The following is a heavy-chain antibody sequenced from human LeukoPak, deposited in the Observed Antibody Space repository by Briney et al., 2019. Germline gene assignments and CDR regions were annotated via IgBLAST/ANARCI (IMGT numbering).Heavy chain of an antibody. CDR3: ARLVRGQWLVLDY. V-gene: IGHV4-34*01. Sequence: PSETLSLTCAGYGGSFSGYYWSWIRQPPGKGLEWIGEINHSGSTNYNPSLKSRVTISVDMSKNQFSLKLRSVTAADTAVYYCARLVRGQWLVLDYWGQGTLVTVSS. J-gene: IGHJ4*02. CDR2: INHSGST. CDR1: GGSFSGYY. D-gene: IGHD6-19*01.